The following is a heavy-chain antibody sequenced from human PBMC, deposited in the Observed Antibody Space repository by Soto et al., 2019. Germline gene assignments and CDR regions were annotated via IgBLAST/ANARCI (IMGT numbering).Heavy chain of an antibody. CDR1: GYTFTSYD. CDR2: MNPNSGNT. V-gene: IGHV1-8*01. CDR3: AREGAVAGTNPFYGMDV. J-gene: IGHJ6*02. Sequence: ASVKVSCKASGYTFTSYDINWVRQATGQGLEWMGWMNPNSGNTGYAQKFQGRVTMTRNTSISTAYMELSSLRSEDTAVYYCAREGAVAGTNPFYGMDVWGQGTTVTVPS. D-gene: IGHD6-19*01.